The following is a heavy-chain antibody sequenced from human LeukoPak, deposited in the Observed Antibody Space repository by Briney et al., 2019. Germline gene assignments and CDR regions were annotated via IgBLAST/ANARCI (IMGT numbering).Heavy chain of an antibody. J-gene: IGHJ4*02. D-gene: IGHD3-22*01. CDR2: ISAYNGNT. CDR3: ARDRKYYDSSVHFDY. Sequence: ASVKVSCKASGYTFTSYGISWVRQAPGQGLEWMGWISAYNGNTNYAQKLQGRVTMTTDTSTSTAYMELRSLRSDDTAMYYCARDRKYYDSSVHFDYWGQGTLVTVSS. V-gene: IGHV1-18*01. CDR1: GYTFTSYG.